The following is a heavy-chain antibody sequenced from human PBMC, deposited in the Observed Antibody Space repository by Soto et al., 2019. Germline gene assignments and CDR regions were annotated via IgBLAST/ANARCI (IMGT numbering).Heavy chain of an antibody. D-gene: IGHD6-13*01. J-gene: IGHJ4*02. Sequence: SVKVSCKASGGTFSSYTISWVRQAPGQGLEWMGRIIPILGIANYAQKFQGRVTITADKSTSTAYMELSSLRSEDTAVYYCARDAKLASSSWYLSPADYWGQGTLVTVSP. CDR2: IIPILGIA. CDR3: ARDAKLASSSWYLSPADY. V-gene: IGHV1-69*04. CDR1: GGTFSSYT.